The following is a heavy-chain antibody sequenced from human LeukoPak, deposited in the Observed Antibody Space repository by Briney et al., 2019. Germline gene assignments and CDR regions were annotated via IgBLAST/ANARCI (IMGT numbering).Heavy chain of an antibody. CDR2: ISGSGGST. D-gene: IGHD3-10*01. J-gene: IGHJ6*04. V-gene: IGHV3-23*01. Sequence: GGSLRLSCAASGFTFSSYAMNWVRQAPGKGLEWVSGISGSGGSTYYADSVKGRFTISRDNSKSTLSLQMNSLRVEDTAIYYCAKPTYRGAISYAYYYYGVDVWGKGTTVTVSS. CDR1: GFTFSSYA. CDR3: AKPTYRGAISYAYYYYGVDV.